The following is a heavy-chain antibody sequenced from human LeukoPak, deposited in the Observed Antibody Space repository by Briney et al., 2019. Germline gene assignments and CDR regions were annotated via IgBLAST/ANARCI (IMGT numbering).Heavy chain of an antibody. J-gene: IGHJ5*02. CDR2: INRDGSST. CDR1: GFTFSSYW. CDR3: ARGQNGRYCSSTSCSPKTNWFDP. Sequence: HPGGSLRLSCAASGFTFSSYWMHWVRQAPGKGLVWVSRINRDGSSTSYADSVKGRFTISRENAKNTLYLQMNSLRAEDTAVYYCARGQNGRYCSSTSCSPKTNWFDPWGQGTLVTVSS. V-gene: IGHV3-74*01. D-gene: IGHD2-2*01.